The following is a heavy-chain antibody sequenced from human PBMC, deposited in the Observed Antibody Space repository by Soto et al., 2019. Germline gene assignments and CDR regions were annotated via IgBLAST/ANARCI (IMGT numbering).Heavy chain of an antibody. CDR3: ARLYGSGSYLDYYYMDV. J-gene: IGHJ6*03. CDR1: GGSISSYY. CDR2: IYYSGST. Sequence: KTSETLSLTCTVSGGSISSYYWSWIRQPPGKGLEWIGYIYYSGSTNYNPSLKSRVTISVDTSKNQFSLKLSSVTAADTAVYYCARLYGSGSYLDYYYMDVWGKGTTVTVSS. V-gene: IGHV4-59*08. D-gene: IGHD3-10*01.